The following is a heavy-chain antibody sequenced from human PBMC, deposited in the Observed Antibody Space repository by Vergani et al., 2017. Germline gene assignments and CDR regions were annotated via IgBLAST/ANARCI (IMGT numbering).Heavy chain of an antibody. CDR3: ARARGIVGATTYYFDY. CDR2: IKQDGSEK. D-gene: IGHD1-26*01. CDR1: GFTFSSYW. Sequence: EVQLVESGGGLVQPGGSLRLSCAASGFTFSSYWMSWVRQAPGKGLEWVANIKQDGSEKYYVDSVKGRFTISRDNAKNSLYLQMNSLRAEDTAVYYCARARGIVGATTYYFDYWGQGTLVTFSS. J-gene: IGHJ4*02. V-gene: IGHV3-7*01.